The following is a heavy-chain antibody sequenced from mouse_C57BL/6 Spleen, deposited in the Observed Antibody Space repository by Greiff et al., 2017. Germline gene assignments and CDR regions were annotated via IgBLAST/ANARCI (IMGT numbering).Heavy chain of an antibody. V-gene: IGHV1-15*01. Sequence: QVQLKQPGAELVRPGASVTLSCKASGYTFTDYEMHWVKQTPVHGLEWIGAIDPETGGTAYNQKFKGKARLTADKSSSTAYMELRSLTSEDSAVYYCTRGGPYAMDYWGQGTSVTVSS. J-gene: IGHJ4*01. CDR3: TRGGPYAMDY. CDR2: IDPETGGT. CDR1: GYTFTDYE.